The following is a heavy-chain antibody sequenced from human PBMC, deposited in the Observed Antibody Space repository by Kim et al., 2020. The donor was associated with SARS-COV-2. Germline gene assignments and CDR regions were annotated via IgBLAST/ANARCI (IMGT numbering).Heavy chain of an antibody. CDR2: IYSGGST. V-gene: IGHV3-53*01. J-gene: IGHJ4*02. CDR1: GFTVSSNY. D-gene: IGHD6-19*01. Sequence: GGSLRLSCAASGFTVSSNYMSWVRQAPGKGLEWVSVIYSGGSTYYSDSVKGRFTISRDNSKNTLYLQMNSLRADDTATDYCATARGSGWYYFDYCGQGAL. CDR3: ATARGSGWYYFDY.